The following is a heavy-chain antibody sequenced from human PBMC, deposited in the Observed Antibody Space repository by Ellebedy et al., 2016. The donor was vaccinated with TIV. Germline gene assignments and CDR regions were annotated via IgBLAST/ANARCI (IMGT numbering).Heavy chain of an antibody. Sequence: MPSETLSLTCTVSGGSTSSRDHYWAWIRQSPGQGPEWTGSIYYAGNTYYNPSLQSRITLSVDTSRNQLSLKLTTVTTADTAVYYCTRELIVSGVRKHIDHWGKGTLVTVSS. D-gene: IGHD5/OR15-5a*01. CDR1: GGSTSSRDHY. CDR3: TRELIVSGVRKHIDH. J-gene: IGHJ4*02. CDR2: IYYAGNT. V-gene: IGHV4-39*07.